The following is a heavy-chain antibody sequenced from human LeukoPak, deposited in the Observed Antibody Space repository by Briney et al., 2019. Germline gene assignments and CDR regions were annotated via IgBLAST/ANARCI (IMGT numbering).Heavy chain of an antibody. J-gene: IGHJ4*02. CDR2: INPNSGGT. D-gene: IGHD2-8*01. V-gene: IGHV1-2*02. Sequence: ASVKVSCKASGYTFTGYYMHWVRQAPGQGREWMGWINPNSGGTNYAQKFQGRVTITRDTSISTAYMELSRLRSDGTAVYYCARPRYCTKGVCYPIFDYWGQGTLVTVSS. CDR1: GYTFTGYY. CDR3: ARPRYCTKGVCYPIFDY.